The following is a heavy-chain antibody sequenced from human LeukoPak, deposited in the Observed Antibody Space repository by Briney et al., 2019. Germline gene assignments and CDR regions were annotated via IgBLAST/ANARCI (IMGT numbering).Heavy chain of an antibody. CDR3: AKAKGYCSGGSCYGWYFDL. J-gene: IGHJ2*01. D-gene: IGHD2-15*01. V-gene: IGHV3-23*01. CDR2: ISGSGGRT. CDR1: GFTFSSYA. Sequence: GGSLRLSCAASGFTFSSYAMSWVRQAPGKGLEWVSAISGSGGRTYYADSVKGRFTISRDNSKNTLYLQMNSLRAEDTAVYYCAKAKGYCSGGSCYGWYFDLWGRGTLVTVSS.